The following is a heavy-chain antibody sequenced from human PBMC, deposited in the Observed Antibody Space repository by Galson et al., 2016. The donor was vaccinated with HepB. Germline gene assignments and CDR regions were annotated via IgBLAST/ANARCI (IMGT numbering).Heavy chain of an antibody. CDR2: ISDSGRTT. V-gene: IGHV3-23*01. Sequence: SLRLSCAASGFAFSSYAMSWVRPAPGKGLEWVSAISDSGRTTYYTDSVTGRFTISRDNSRNTLHLQMNSLTAEDTAIYYCANLRGGYSGPRYYDYYNGMDVWGQGTTVTVSS. CDR1: GFAFSSYA. J-gene: IGHJ6*02. CDR3: ANLRGGYSGPRYYDYYNGMDV. D-gene: IGHD5-12*01.